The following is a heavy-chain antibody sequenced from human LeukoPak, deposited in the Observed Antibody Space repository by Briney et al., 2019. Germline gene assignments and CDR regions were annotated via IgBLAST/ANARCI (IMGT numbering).Heavy chain of an antibody. Sequence: GASVKVSCKASGYTFTSYDINWVRQATGQGLEWMGWMNPNSGNTAYAQKFQGRVTMTRNISVSTAYMELSNLRSEDTAVYYCAREPIVGATRYWFDPWGQGTLVTVSS. CDR1: GYTFTSYD. V-gene: IGHV1-8*01. J-gene: IGHJ5*02. CDR3: AREPIVGATRYWFDP. CDR2: MNPNSGNT. D-gene: IGHD1-26*01.